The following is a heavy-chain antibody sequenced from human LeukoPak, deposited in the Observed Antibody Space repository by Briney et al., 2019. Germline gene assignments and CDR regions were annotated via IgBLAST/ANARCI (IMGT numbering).Heavy chain of an antibody. CDR1: GYIFTNYA. D-gene: IGHD6-13*01. Sequence: ASVKVSCKASGYIFTNYAINWVRQAPGQGLEWMGWINTNTGNPTYAQGFTGRFVFSLDTSVSTAYQQISSLKAEDTAVYYCAAPGIAAVGAFDIWGQGTMVTVSS. CDR3: AAPGIAAVGAFDI. J-gene: IGHJ3*02. CDR2: INTNTGNP. V-gene: IGHV7-4-1*02.